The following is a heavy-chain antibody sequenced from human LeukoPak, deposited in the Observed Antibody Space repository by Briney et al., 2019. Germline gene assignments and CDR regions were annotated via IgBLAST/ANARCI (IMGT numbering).Heavy chain of an antibody. J-gene: IGHJ4*02. CDR3: AIDSSDY. Sequence: GGSLRLSCAASGFTFSNYWMHWVRQVPGKGLVWVSRINDDGSATFYADSVKGRFTISRDSAKNSLYLQRNTLRAEDTALYYCAIDSSDYWVQGTLVTVSS. CDR2: INDDGSAT. D-gene: IGHD6-13*01. CDR1: GFTFSNYW. V-gene: IGHV3-74*01.